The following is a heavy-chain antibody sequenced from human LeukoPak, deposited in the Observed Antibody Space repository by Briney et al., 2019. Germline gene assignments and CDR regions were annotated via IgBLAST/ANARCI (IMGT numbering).Heavy chain of an antibody. CDR1: GYTFTSYG. Sequence: GASVKVSCKASGYTFTSYGISWVRQAPGQGLEWMGWISAYNGNTNYAQKLQGRVTMTTDTSTSTAYMELRSLRSDDTAVYYCARRSMVQGLGYYGMDVWGKGTTATVSS. V-gene: IGHV1-18*04. CDR3: ARRSMVQGLGYYGMDV. CDR2: ISAYNGNT. J-gene: IGHJ6*04. D-gene: IGHD3-10*01.